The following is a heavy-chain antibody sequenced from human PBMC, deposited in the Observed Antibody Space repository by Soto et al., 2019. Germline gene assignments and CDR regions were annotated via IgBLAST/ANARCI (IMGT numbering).Heavy chain of an antibody. CDR1: GFTCSRYA. Sequence: SGRLSDAACGFTCSRYAIHWVLQAPCKWLEWMAFLCDGGSTKKYADSVKGRFTISRDTSKNTLYLQMNSLRAEYPAIYYGETERGRSPFDYWGQGTLLTESS. J-gene: IGHJ4*02. CDR2: LCDGGSTK. V-gene: IGHV3-33*03. D-gene: IGHD3-10*01. CDR3: ETERGRSPFDY.